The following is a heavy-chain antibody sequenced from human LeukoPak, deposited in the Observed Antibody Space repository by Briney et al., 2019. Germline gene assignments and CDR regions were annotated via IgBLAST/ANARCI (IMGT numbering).Heavy chain of an antibody. D-gene: IGHD1-26*01. J-gene: IGHJ4*02. V-gene: IGHV3-48*01. CDR1: GFTFSTYS. CDR3: ARGVVGPNRPGPSDY. Sequence: PGGSLRLSCAASGFTFSTYSMNWVRQAPGKGLEWVSYISSSSSTIYYADSVKGRFTISRDNAKNSLYLQMNSLRAEDTALYYCARGVVGPNRPGPSDYWGQGTLVTVSS. CDR2: ISSSSSTI.